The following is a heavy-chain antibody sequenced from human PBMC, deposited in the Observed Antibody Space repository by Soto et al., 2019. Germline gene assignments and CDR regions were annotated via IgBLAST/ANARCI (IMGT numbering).Heavy chain of an antibody. CDR1: GYTFTRYN. CDR3: ARPQDYDHCLDS. CDR2: INPGSGRT. J-gene: IGHJ4*02. D-gene: IGHD3-22*01. V-gene: IGHV1-3*01. Sequence: ASVKVSCKASGYTFTRYNVHWVRQAPGQRLEWMGWINPGSGRTRYSQNFQGRVTFTRDTSANTAYMDLSGLISEDTAVYYCARPQDYDHCLDSWGQGTLVTVSS.